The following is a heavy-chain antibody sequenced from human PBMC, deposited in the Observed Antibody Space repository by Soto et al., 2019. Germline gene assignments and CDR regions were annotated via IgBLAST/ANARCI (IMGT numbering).Heavy chain of an antibody. J-gene: IGHJ4*02. CDR3: AKEADISGYYPDY. CDR2: ISGSGGST. V-gene: IGHV3-23*01. D-gene: IGHD3-22*01. Sequence: GGSLRLSCAASGGTFSSYAMSWVRQAPGKGLEWVSVISGSGGSTHYADSVKGRSTISRDNSKNTLHLQVNSLRGEDTAVYYCAKEADISGYYPDYWGQGTQVTVSS. CDR1: GGTFSSYA.